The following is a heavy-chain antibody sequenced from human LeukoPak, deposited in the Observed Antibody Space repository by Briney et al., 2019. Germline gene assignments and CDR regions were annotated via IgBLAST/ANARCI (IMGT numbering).Heavy chain of an antibody. J-gene: IGHJ4*02. CDR1: GFTFSSYA. CDR2: ISYDGSNK. CDR3: ARDARPQDILTGPPTGY. V-gene: IGHV3-30*04. Sequence: PGGSLRLSCAASGFTFSSYAMHWVRQAPGKGLEWVAVISYDGSNKYYADSVKGRFTISRDNSKNTLYLQMNSLRAEDTAVYYCARDARPQDILTGPPTGYWGRGTLVTVSS. D-gene: IGHD3-9*01.